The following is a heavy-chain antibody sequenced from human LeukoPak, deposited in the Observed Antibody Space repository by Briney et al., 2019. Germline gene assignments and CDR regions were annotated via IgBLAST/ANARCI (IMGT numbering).Heavy chain of an antibody. V-gene: IGHV3-23*01. CDR2: IKGNGSNT. J-gene: IGHJ6*02. Sequence: GGSLRLSCAASGFTFSNYSMSWVRQAPGKGLVWVSGIKGNGSNTFYADSVKGRFTISRDNSKNTLYLQMNSLRAEDTAVYYYAKCILNIVVLPAAKSGDYYYGLDLWAQGP. CDR3: AKCILNIVVLPAAKSGDYYYGLDL. CDR1: GFTFSNYS. D-gene: IGHD2-2*01.